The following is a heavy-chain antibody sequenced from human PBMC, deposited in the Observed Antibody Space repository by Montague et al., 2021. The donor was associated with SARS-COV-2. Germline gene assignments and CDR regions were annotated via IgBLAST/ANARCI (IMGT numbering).Heavy chain of an antibody. D-gene: IGHD2-2*01. Sequence: SETLSFTCTVSGGSISSYYWSWIRQPPGKGLEWIGYIYYSGSTNYNPSLKSRVTISVDTSKNQFSLKLSSVTAADTAVYYCASNGGVSSITIYYYGMDVWGQGTTVTVSS. CDR3: ASNGGVSSITIYYYGMDV. CDR2: IYYSGST. J-gene: IGHJ6*02. CDR1: GGSISSYY. V-gene: IGHV4-59*01.